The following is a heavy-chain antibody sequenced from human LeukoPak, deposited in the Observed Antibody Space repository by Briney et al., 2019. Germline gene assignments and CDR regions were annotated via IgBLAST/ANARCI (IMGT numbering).Heavy chain of an antibody. Sequence: PSETLSLTCAVSGGSFSGYYWSWIRQPPGKGLEWIGEINHSGSTNYNPYLKSRVTISVDTSKNQFSLKLSSVTAADTAVYYCASTRRYCSITSCQRAFDIWGQGTMVTVSS. D-gene: IGHD2-2*01. CDR2: INHSGST. J-gene: IGHJ3*02. V-gene: IGHV4-34*01. CDR1: GGSFSGYY. CDR3: ASTRRYCSITSCQRAFDI.